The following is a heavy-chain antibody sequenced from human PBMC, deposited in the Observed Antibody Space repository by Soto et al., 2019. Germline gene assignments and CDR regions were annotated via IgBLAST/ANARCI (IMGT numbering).Heavy chain of an antibody. CDR1: GGSVNGYY. Sequence: SETLSLTCAVYGGSVNGYYWNWIRQPPGQGLEWIGEINHTGGTHYNPSLKSRVTMSVDTSKNQFSLRLSSVTAADTAIYYCATRITVFGLLIHPFDPWGQGTQVTVCS. D-gene: IGHD3-3*01. J-gene: IGHJ5*02. CDR3: ATRITVFGLLIHPFDP. V-gene: IGHV4-34*01. CDR2: INHTGGT.